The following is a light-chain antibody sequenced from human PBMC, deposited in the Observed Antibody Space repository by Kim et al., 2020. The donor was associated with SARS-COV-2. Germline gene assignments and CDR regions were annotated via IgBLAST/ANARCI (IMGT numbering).Light chain of an antibody. CDR2: GKN. V-gene: IGLV3-19*01. J-gene: IGLJ1*01. CDR3: NSRDSRGNPYA. CDR1: SLRSYY. Sequence: SSELTQDPAVSVALGQTVRITCQGDSLRSYYASWYQQKPGQAPVLVIYGKNNRPSGIPDRFSGSSSGNTASLTITVAQAEDEADYYCNSRDSRGNPYAFG.